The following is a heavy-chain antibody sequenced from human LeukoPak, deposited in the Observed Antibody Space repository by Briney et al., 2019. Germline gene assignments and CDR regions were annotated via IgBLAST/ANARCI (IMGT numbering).Heavy chain of an antibody. CDR3: AKSPTYYYDTSAKRYFDL. J-gene: IGHJ2*01. Sequence: PGGSLRLSCAASGFTFSSYAMSWVLQAPGKGLEWVSGISGSGGTTYYTDSVEGRFTISRDNSKSTLYLQMNSLRAEDTAVYYCAKSPTYYYDTSAKRYFDLWGRGTLVTVSS. D-gene: IGHD3-22*01. CDR2: ISGSGGTT. V-gene: IGHV3-23*01. CDR1: GFTFSSYA.